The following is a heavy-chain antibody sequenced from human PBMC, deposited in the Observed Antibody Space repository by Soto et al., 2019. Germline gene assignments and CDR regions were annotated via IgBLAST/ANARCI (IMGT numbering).Heavy chain of an antibody. D-gene: IGHD6-6*01. J-gene: IGHJ5*02. CDR1: GFSLSTSGVG. CDR2: IYWDEDK. V-gene: IGHV2-5*02. CDR3: AHFGRLEQLARDNWFDL. Sequence: HITLKESGPTLVTPTQTLTLTCTFSGFSLSTSGVGVGWLRQHPCKSLEWLALIYWDEDKRYSPSLKGRLTITKDTAKNRVVRTMTNMDPVDTATYYGAHFGRLEQLARDNWFDLWGQGTLVTVSS.